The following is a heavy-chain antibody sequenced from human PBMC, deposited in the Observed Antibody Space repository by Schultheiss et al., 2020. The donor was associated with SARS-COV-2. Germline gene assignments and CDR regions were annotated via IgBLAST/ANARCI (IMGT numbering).Heavy chain of an antibody. J-gene: IGHJ5*02. Sequence: GGSLRLSCAASGFTFSSYSMNWVRQAPGKGLEWVSSISSSSSYIYYADSVKGRFTISRDNSKNTLYLQMNSLRTEDTAVYYCARDKSSSDFDPWGQGTLVTVSS. V-gene: IGHV3-21*01. CDR1: GFTFSSYS. CDR2: ISSSSSYI. CDR3: ARDKSSSDFDP. D-gene: IGHD6-19*01.